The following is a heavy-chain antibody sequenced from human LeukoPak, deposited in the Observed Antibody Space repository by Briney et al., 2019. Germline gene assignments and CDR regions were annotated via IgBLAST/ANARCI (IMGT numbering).Heavy chain of an antibody. V-gene: IGHV4-61*02. J-gene: IGHJ4*02. D-gene: IGHD4-17*01. CDR2: ISTSGST. CDR3: ARDLNYGVYHYYFDY. Sequence: PSQTLSLTSTVSAGSISSVSYYRSSIRQPAGKGLGWIGRISTSGSTHYNPSIKSRATISVETSHNNFSLNLRSVTPPDTDVSNCARDLNYGVYHYYFDYWGQGTLVTVSS. CDR1: AGSISSVSYY.